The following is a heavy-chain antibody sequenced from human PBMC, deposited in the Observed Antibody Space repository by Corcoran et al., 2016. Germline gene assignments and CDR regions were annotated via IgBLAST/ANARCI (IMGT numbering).Heavy chain of an antibody. V-gene: IGHV3-15*01. Sequence: EVQLVESGGGLVKPGGSLRLSCAASEFTLANAWMIWVRQAPGKGLEWVGRIKDKSAGGTTDYAAPVKGRFTISRDDSKNTMYLQMNSLKTEDTAVYYWTNGATRDDDYWGQGTLVTVSS. J-gene: IGHJ4*02. CDR2: IKDKSAGGTT. CDR1: EFTLANAW. CDR3: TNGATRDDDY. D-gene: IGHD1-26*01.